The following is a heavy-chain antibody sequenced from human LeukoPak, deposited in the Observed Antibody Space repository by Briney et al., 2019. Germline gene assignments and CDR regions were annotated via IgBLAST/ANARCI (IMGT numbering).Heavy chain of an antibody. Sequence: ASVKVSCKASGGTFSSYAISWVRQAPGQGLEWMGGIIPIFGTANYAQKFQGRVTMTRNTSISTAYMELSSLRSEDTAVYYCARSLGFEEDAFDIWGQGTMVTVSS. CDR3: ARSLGFEEDAFDI. J-gene: IGHJ3*02. CDR1: GGTFSSYA. D-gene: IGHD3-10*01. CDR2: IIPIFGTA. V-gene: IGHV1-69*05.